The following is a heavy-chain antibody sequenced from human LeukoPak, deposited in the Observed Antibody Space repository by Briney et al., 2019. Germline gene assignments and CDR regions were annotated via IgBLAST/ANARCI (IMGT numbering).Heavy chain of an antibody. J-gene: IGHJ4*02. Sequence: PGGSLRLSCAASGFTVSSNYMSWVRQAPGKGLEWVSVIYSGGSTYYADSVKGRFTISRDNSKNTLYLQMNSLRAEDTAVYYCARGCSSSSAMEFDYWGQGTLVTVSS. D-gene: IGHD6-6*01. CDR3: ARGCSSSSAMEFDY. CDR2: IYSGGST. CDR1: GFTVSSNY. V-gene: IGHV3-53*01.